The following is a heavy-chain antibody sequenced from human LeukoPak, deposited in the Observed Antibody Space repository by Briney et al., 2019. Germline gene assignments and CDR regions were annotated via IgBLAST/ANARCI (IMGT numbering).Heavy chain of an antibody. CDR1: GDSVSSNSAA. CDR2: TYYRSKWYN. Sequence: SQTLSLTCAISGDSVSSNSAAWNWIRHSPSRGLEGLGRTYYRSKWYNDYAVSVKSRITINPDTSKNQFSLQLNSVTPEDTAVYYCARDELELPGLDYYYGMDVWGQGTTVTVSS. J-gene: IGHJ6*02. D-gene: IGHD1-7*01. CDR3: ARDELELPGLDYYYGMDV. V-gene: IGHV6-1*01.